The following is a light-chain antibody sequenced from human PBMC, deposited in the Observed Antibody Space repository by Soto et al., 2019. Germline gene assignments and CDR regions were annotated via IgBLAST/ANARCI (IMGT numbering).Light chain of an antibody. Sequence: ATQMTQSPSSLSASVGDRIAITCRASRDIRSDLSWYQQKPGKAPTLLIYAASNLQSGVPARFRGSRSGTEFTLTVSSLQPEDFATYYCLQDHDDSWTFGQGTKVDI. CDR1: RDIRSD. CDR3: LQDHDDSWT. J-gene: IGKJ1*01. CDR2: AAS. V-gene: IGKV1-6*01.